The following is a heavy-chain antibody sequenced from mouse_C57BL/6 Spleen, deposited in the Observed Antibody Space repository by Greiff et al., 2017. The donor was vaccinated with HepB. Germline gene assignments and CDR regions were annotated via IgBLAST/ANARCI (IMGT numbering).Heavy chain of an antibody. D-gene: IGHD3-2*02. CDR1: GYTFTEYT. CDR3: ARHEDRGSAGPAGFAY. CDR2: FYPGSGSI. V-gene: IGHV1-62-2*01. Sequence: QVQLQQSGAELVKPGASVKLSCKASGYTFTEYTIHWVKQRSGQGLEWIGWFYPGSGSIKYNEKFKDKATLTADKSSSTVYMELSRLTSEASAVYFCARHEDRGSAGPAGFAYWGQGTLVTVSA. J-gene: IGHJ3*01.